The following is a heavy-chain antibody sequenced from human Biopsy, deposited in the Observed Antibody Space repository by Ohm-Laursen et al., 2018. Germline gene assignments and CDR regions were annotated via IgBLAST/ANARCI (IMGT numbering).Heavy chain of an antibody. V-gene: IGHV3-11*01. Sequence: GSLRLSCAASGFTFSDYYMSWIRQAPGKGLEWISYLSSRGSNIYYADSVKGRFTVSRDNANNSLFLQMNSLRAEDTAVYYCARQVDFWSGYVDYWGQGTLVAVSS. CDR3: ARQVDFWSGYVDY. D-gene: IGHD3-3*01. CDR1: GFTFSDYY. J-gene: IGHJ4*02. CDR2: LSSRGSNI.